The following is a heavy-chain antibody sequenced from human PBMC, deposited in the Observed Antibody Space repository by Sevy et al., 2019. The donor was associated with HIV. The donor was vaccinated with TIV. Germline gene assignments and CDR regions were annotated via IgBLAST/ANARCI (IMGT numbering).Heavy chain of an antibody. CDR3: AAVHDCTSTSCYGALWFDP. CDR1: DYTFSNFG. CDR2: IRVGNGNA. V-gene: IGHV1-18*01. D-gene: IGHD2-2*01. J-gene: IGHJ5*02. Sequence: ASVKVSCKASDYTFSNFGFTWVRQAPGQGLEWMGWIRVGNGNANYARNLQGRVTMTTDTSTKTGYMELRSLRSDDTAVYFYAAVHDCTSTSCYGALWFDPWGQGTLVTVSS.